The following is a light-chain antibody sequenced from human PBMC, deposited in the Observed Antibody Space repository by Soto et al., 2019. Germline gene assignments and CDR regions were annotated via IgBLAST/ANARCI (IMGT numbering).Light chain of an antibody. CDR3: SSYAGNNIYV. CDR2: AVT. Sequence: QSVLTQPPSASGSPGQSVTISCTGTSSDVGGYNYVSWFQQHPGKAPKLVIYAVTKRPSGVPDRFSGSKSGNTASLTVSGLQTEDEADYYCSSYAGNNIYVFGTGTKLTVL. CDR1: SSDVGGYNY. J-gene: IGLJ1*01. V-gene: IGLV2-8*01.